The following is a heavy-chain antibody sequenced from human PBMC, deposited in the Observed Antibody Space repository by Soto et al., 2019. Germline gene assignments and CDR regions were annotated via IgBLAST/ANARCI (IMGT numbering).Heavy chain of an antibody. CDR2: VKREIDGATT. CDR1: ESTLSNVW. D-gene: IGHD2-21*01. Sequence: GGSLRLSCAPSESTLSNVWMIWVRQAPGKGLEWVGRVKREIDGATTDYAAPVKGRFIISRDDSKNTVYLQMNSLRTEDTAIYYCTTDPIRDYWGLGTLVTVSS. V-gene: IGHV3-15*01. J-gene: IGHJ4*02. CDR3: TTDPIRDY.